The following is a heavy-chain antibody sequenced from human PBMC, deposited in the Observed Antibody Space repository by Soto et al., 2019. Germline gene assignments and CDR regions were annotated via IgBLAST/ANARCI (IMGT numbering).Heavy chain of an antibody. CDR2: IDWDDDK. Sequence: ESVLTVVKNAQTLTLTGDVSGFSLGTSGMGVGWIRQPPGKALGWLARIDWDDDKFYSPSLKSRLTISADTSKNQVVLTLSNVDPADTAIYFCARTPAGLPDALDVSGPGTFVTVSS. D-gene: IGHD6-13*01. CDR3: ARTPAGLPDALDV. V-gene: IGHV2-70*04. J-gene: IGHJ3*01. CDR1: GFSLGTSGMG.